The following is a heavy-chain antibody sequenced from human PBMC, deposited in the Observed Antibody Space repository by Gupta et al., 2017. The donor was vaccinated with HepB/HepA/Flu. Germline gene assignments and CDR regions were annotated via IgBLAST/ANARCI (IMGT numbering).Heavy chain of an antibody. CDR2: MYQDGSEK. CDR1: GFTFSSYW. V-gene: IGHV3-7*01. Sequence: EVQLVESGGGLVQPGGSLRLSCATFGFTFSSYWMNWVRQTPEKGLEWVANMYQDGSEKYNVGSVKGRFTISRDNAKNSLYLQMNNLRAEDTAVYYCARGAYSGSHDYWGQGTLVTVSS. D-gene: IGHD1-26*01. CDR3: ARGAYSGSHDY. J-gene: IGHJ4*02.